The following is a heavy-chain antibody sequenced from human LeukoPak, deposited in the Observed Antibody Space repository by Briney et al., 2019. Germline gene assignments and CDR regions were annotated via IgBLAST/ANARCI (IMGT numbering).Heavy chain of an antibody. CDR2: ISSSSSYI. V-gene: IGHV3-21*04. D-gene: IGHD2-21*02. J-gene: IGHJ3*02. CDR3: AKERGEVVTADDAFDI. Sequence: PGGSLRLSCAASGFTFSSYSMNWVRQAPGKGLEWVSSISSSSSYIYYTDSVKGRFTTSRDNAKNSLYLQMSSLRAEDTAVYYCAKERGEVVTADDAFDIWGQGTMVTVSS. CDR1: GFTFSSYS.